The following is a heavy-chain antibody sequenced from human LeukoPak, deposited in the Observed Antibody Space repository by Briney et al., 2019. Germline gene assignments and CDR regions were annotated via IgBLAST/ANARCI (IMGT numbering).Heavy chain of an antibody. CDR1: GGSISSYY. CDR3: ARERITMIGGASYFDY. Sequence: PSETLSLTCTVSGGSISSYYWSWIRQPPGKGLEWIGYIYYSGSTNYNPSLKSRVTISVDTSKNQFSLKLSSVTAADTAVYYCARERITMIGGASYFDYWGQGTLVTVSS. V-gene: IGHV4-59*01. J-gene: IGHJ4*02. D-gene: IGHD3-22*01. CDR2: IYYSGST.